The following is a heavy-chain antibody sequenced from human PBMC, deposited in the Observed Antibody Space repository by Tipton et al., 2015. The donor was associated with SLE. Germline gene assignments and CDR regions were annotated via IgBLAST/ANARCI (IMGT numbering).Heavy chain of an antibody. Sequence: TLSLTCAVYGGSFSGYYLSWIRQPPGKGLEWIGEINHSGSTNYNPSLKSRVTILVDTSKNQFSLKLSSVTAADTAVYYCARHLDGGNSSYFDYWGRERWSPSPQ. D-gene: IGHD4-23*01. CDR3: ARHLDGGNSSYFDY. V-gene: IGHV4-34*01. CDR1: GGSFSGYY. J-gene: IGHJ4*02. CDR2: INHSGST.